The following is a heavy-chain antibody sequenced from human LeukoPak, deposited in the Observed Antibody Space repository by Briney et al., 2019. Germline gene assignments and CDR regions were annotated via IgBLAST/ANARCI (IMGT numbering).Heavy chain of an antibody. V-gene: IGHV4-39*01. CDR2: ISYRGNT. J-gene: IGHJ4*02. D-gene: IGHD2-15*01. CDR1: GDSISSSSYY. Sequence: SETLSLTCTVSGDSISSSSYYWGWIRQPPGKGLEWIGSISYRGNTYYNPSLKSRVTISVDTSKTQFSLKLSSVTAADTAVYYCARRQTPDYWGQGTLVTVSS. CDR3: ARRQTPDY.